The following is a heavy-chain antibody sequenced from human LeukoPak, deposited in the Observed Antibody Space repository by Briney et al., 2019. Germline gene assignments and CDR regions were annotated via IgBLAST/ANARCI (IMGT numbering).Heavy chain of an antibody. V-gene: IGHV3-23*01. J-gene: IGHJ6*02. CDR1: GFTVSSNY. CDR2: ISGSGGST. Sequence: GGSLRLSCAASGFTVSSNYMSWVRQAPGKGLEWVSAISGSGGSTYYADSVKGRFTTSRDNSKNTLYPQMNSLRAEDTAVYYCAKGTANYYYGMDVWGQGTTVTVSS. CDR3: AKGTANYYYGMDV.